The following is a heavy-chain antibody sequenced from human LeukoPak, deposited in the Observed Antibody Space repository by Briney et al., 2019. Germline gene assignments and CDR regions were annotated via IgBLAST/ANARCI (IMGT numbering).Heavy chain of an antibody. Sequence: ASVKVSCKASGGTFSSYAISWVRQAPGQGLEWMGWISPYSGNTKYAQKLQGRVTLTTDTSTSTAYMELRSLRSDDTAVYYCARELSHPDYWGQGTLVTVSS. CDR1: GGTFSSYA. CDR2: ISPYSGNT. J-gene: IGHJ4*02. CDR3: ARELSHPDY. V-gene: IGHV1-18*01. D-gene: IGHD5/OR15-5a*01.